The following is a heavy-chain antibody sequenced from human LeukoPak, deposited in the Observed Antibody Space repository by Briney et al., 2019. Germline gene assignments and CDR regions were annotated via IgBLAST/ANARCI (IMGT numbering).Heavy chain of an antibody. Sequence: GSLRLSCAASGFTFSSYSMNWIRQPPGKGLEWIGSIYYSGSTYYNPSLKSRVTISVDTSKNQFSLKLSSVTAADTAVYYCARHNGNYDFWSVTRSGDWFDPWGQGTLVTVSS. J-gene: IGHJ5*02. CDR1: GFTFSSYS. V-gene: IGHV4-39*01. CDR3: ARHNGNYDFWSVTRSGDWFDP. CDR2: IYYSGST. D-gene: IGHD3-3*01.